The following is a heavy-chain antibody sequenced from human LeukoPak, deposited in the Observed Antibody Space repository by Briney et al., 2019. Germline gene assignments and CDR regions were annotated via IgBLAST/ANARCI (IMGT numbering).Heavy chain of an antibody. D-gene: IGHD5-18*01. Sequence: ASVKVSCKASGYTFTSYAMHWVRQAPGQRLEWMGWINAGNGNTKYSQKFQGRVTITRDTSASTAYMELSSLRSEDTAVYYCARENTAMADYYYYGMDVWGQGTTVTVSS. V-gene: IGHV1-3*01. CDR2: INAGNGNT. CDR1: GYTFTSYA. CDR3: ARENTAMADYYYYGMDV. J-gene: IGHJ6*02.